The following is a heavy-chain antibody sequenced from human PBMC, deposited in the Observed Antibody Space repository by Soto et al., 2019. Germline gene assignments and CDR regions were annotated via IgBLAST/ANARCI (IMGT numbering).Heavy chain of an antibody. CDR2: IYGGGST. Sequence: EVQQVESGGGLIQPGGSLRLSCAASGFTVSGNHMSWVRQAPGKGLEWVSVIYGGGSTYYADSVKGRFTISRDNSKNTLYLQMNSLRAEDTAVYYCARDSGYSYGYYGMDVWGQGTSVTVCS. CDR1: GFTVSGNH. CDR3: ARDSGYSYGYYGMDV. V-gene: IGHV3-53*01. D-gene: IGHD5-18*01. J-gene: IGHJ6*02.